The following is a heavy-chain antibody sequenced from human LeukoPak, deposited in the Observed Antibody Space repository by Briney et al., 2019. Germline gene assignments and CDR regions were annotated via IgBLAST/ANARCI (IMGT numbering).Heavy chain of an antibody. CDR3: ARSDGYYDSSGKYYFDY. D-gene: IGHD3-22*01. Sequence: GASVKVSCKASGYTFTSYGISWVRQAPGQGLEWMGWISAYNGNTNYARKLRGRVTMTTDTSTSTAYMELRSLRSDDTAVYYCARSDGYYDSSGKYYFDYWGQGTLVTVSS. J-gene: IGHJ4*02. CDR1: GYTFTSYG. V-gene: IGHV1-18*01. CDR2: ISAYNGNT.